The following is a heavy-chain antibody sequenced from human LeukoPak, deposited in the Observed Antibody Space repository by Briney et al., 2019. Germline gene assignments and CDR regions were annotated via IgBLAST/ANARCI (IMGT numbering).Heavy chain of an antibody. CDR2: INHSGST. CDR1: GFTFSSYW. CDR3: ARHLIEGHWLDP. D-gene: IGHD2-8*01. J-gene: IGHJ5*02. Sequence: GSLRLSCAASGFTFSSYWMSWIRQPPGKGLEWIGEINHSGSTNYNPSLKSRVTISVDTSKNQFSLKLSSVTAADTAVYYCARHLIEGHWLDPWGQGTLVTVSS. V-gene: IGHV4-34*01.